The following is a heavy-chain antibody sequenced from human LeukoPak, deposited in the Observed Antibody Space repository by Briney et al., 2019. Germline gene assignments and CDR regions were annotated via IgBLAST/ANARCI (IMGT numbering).Heavy chain of an antibody. CDR1: GFTFPGFD. CDR2: ISGSGADT. Sequence: GGSLRLSCATSGFTFPGFDMTWVRQAPGKGLRWVSSISGSGADTDYADFVKGRFTISRDNSKNTLYLQMNFLRLDDTAIYYCAKGPGTGSTSCFDYWGQGTLVTVSS. J-gene: IGHJ4*02. D-gene: IGHD3/OR15-3a*01. V-gene: IGHV3-23*01. CDR3: AKGPGTGSTSCFDY.